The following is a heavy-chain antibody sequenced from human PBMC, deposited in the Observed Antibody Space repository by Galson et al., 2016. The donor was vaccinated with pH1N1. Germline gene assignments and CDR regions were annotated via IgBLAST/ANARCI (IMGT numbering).Heavy chain of an antibody. D-gene: IGHD3-9*01. CDR2: IRSKVYGGTN. CDR3: TRARYNLLTGYLIDF. V-gene: IGHV3-49*04. CDR1: GFSFGDYA. J-gene: IGHJ4*02. Sequence: SLRLSCAASGFSFGDYAMSWVRQAPGKGLEWVGRIRSKVYGGTNENAASVKGRFIISRDDYKSIAYLQMNSLKTEDTALYYCTRARYNLLTGYLIDFWGQGTLVTVSS.